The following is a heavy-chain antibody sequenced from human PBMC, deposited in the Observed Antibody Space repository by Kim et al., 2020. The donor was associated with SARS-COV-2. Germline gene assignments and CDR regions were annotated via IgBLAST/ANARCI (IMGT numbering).Heavy chain of an antibody. CDR1: GFTFSNAW. Sequence: GGSLRLSCAASGFTFSNAWMSWVRQAPGKGLEWVGRIKSKTDGGTTDYAAPVKGRFTISRDDSKNTLYLQMNSLKTEDTAVYYCTGYYYDSSGYWGYWGQGTLVTVSS. D-gene: IGHD3-22*01. J-gene: IGHJ4*02. CDR2: IKSKTDGGTT. V-gene: IGHV3-15*01. CDR3: TGYYYDSSGYWGY.